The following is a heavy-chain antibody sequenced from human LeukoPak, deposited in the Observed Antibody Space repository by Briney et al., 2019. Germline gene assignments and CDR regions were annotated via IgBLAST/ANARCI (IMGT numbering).Heavy chain of an antibody. D-gene: IGHD3-16*02. J-gene: IGHJ3*02. CDR1: GFTFSSYS. CDR2: ISSSSSTI. CDR3: AREGRLGELSFRDAFDI. V-gene: IGHV3-48*01. Sequence: GGSLRLSCAASGFTFSSYSMNWVRQAPGKGLEWVSYISSSSSTIYYADSVKGRFTISRDNAKNSLYLQMNSLRAEDTAVYYCAREGRLGELSFRDAFDIWGQETMVTVSS.